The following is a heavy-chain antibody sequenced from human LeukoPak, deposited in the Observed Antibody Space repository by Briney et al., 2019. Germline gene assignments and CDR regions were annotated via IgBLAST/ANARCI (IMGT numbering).Heavy chain of an antibody. D-gene: IGHD3-3*01. CDR3: ATSILRFLEWLPFDY. V-gene: IGHV4-39*01. Sequence: PSETLSLTCTVSGGSISSSSYYWGWIRQPPGEGLEWIGGIYYSGSTYYNPSLKSRVTISVDTSKNQFSLKLSSVTAADTAVYYCATSILRFLEWLPFDYWGQGTLVTVSS. CDR1: GGSISSSSYY. J-gene: IGHJ4*02. CDR2: IYYSGST.